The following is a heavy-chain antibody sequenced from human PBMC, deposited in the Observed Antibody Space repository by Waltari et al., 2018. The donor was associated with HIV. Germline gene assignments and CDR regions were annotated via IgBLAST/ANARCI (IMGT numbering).Heavy chain of an antibody. CDR3: ARDPVDGYGHFDS. Sequence: EVQLVESGGVLIHPGGSLRVSCAVSGIIFSSNHMNWVRQAPGKGLEWVSVIKSGGSTYYADSVKGRFTISRDMSKNTVYLQMNNVRAEDTALYYCARDPVDGYGHFDSWGQGTLVTVST. J-gene: IGHJ4*02. V-gene: IGHV3-53*01. D-gene: IGHD5-18*01. CDR2: IKSGGST. CDR1: GIIFSSNH.